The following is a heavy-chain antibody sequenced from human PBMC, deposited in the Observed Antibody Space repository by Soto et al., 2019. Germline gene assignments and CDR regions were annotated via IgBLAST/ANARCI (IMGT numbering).Heavy chain of an antibody. J-gene: IGHJ5*02. CDR1: GGSVSSGSCY. V-gene: IGHV4-61*01. CDR2: IYYSGST. CDR3: ARDPAILTGSGWFDP. Sequence: SETLSLTCTVSGGSVSSGSCYRSWIRQPPGKGLEWIGYIYYSGSTNYNPSLKRQGTISVDTSKNQFSLKLSSVTAADTSVYYCARDPAILTGSGWFDPWGEGTLVTFSS. D-gene: IGHD3-9*01.